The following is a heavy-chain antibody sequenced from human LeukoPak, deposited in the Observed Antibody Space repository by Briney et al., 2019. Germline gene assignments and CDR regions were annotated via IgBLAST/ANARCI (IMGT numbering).Heavy chain of an antibody. CDR1: GYTFTGYY. CDR2: INPNSGGT. D-gene: IGHD6-13*01. Sequence: GASVKVSCKASGYTFTGYYMHWVRQAPGQGLEWMGWINPNSGGTNYAQKFQGRVTITRNTSISTAYMELSSLRSEDTAVYYCARGARKQQLVLFVSRSFYYMDVWGKGTTVTVSS. V-gene: IGHV1-2*02. CDR3: ARGARKQQLVLFVSRSFYYMDV. J-gene: IGHJ6*03.